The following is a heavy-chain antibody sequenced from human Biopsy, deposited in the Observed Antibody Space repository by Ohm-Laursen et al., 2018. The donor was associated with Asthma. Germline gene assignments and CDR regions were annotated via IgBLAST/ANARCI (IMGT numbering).Heavy chain of an antibody. CDR3: ASQSSGPDFWSGYYYFDY. D-gene: IGHD3-3*01. CDR1: GFTFSSYG. J-gene: IGHJ4*02. CDR2: ISYDASNK. V-gene: IGHV3-30*03. Sequence: SLRLSCTASGFTFSSYGMHWVRQAPGKGLEWVAVISYDASNKYYADSVKGRFTISRDNSKNTLYLQMNSLRAEDTAVYYCASQSSGPDFWSGYYYFDYWGQGTLVTVSS.